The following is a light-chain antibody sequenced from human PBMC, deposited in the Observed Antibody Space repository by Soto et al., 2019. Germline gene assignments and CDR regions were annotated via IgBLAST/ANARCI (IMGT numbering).Light chain of an antibody. J-gene: IGKJ2*01. CDR2: GAS. CDR1: QSVSSSY. CDR3: QQYGSSPRYT. Sequence: EIVLTQSPGTLSLSPGERATLSCRASQSVSSSYLAWYQQKPGQAPRLLIYGASSRATGIPDRFSGSGSGIDFTLTIGRLEPEDFAVYYCQQYGSSPRYTFGQGTKLEIK. V-gene: IGKV3-20*01.